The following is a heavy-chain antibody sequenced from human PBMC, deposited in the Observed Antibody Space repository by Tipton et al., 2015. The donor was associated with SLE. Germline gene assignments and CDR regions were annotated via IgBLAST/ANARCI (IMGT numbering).Heavy chain of an antibody. CDR1: GGSFSGYY. D-gene: IGHD2-8*01. V-gene: IGHV4-34*01. CDR3: ARQMVFAISFDY. CDR2: INHSGST. J-gene: IGHJ4*02. Sequence: TLSLTCAVYGGSFSGYYWSWIRQPPGKGLEWIGEINHSGSTNYNPSLKSRVTISVDTSNNQFSLNLTSVTAADTAVYYCARQMVFAISFDYWGQGSLVTVSS.